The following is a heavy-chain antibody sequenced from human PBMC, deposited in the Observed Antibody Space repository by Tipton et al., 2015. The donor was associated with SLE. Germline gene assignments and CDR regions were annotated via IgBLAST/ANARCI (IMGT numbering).Heavy chain of an antibody. V-gene: IGHV4-38-2*01. J-gene: IGHJ4*02. CDR2: MYHSGST. D-gene: IGHD6-13*01. Sequence: TLSLTCAVSGYSISSGYYWGWIRQPPGKGLEWIGSMYHSGSTYYNPSLKSRVTISVDTSKNQFSLKLSSVTAADTAVYYCARGSSSWYGGYYFDYWGQGTLVTVSS. CDR3: ARGSSSWYGGYYFDY. CDR1: GYSISSGYY.